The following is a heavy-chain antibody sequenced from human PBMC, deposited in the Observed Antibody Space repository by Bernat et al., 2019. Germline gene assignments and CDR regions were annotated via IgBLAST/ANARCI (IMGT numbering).Heavy chain of an antibody. CDR3: TTPFTYCSSTNCYVVWFDS. CDR2: IKSKTEGGTT. Sequence: EVQLVESGGGLVKPGGSLRLSCAASGFTFSNAWMNWVRQAPGKGLEWVGRIKSKTEGGTTDYAAPVKGRFTISRDDSKNTLYLQMNSLKTEDTAVYYCTTPFTYCSSTNCYVVWFDSWGQGTLVTVSS. J-gene: IGHJ5*01. V-gene: IGHV3-15*01. D-gene: IGHD2-2*01. CDR1: GFTFSNAW.